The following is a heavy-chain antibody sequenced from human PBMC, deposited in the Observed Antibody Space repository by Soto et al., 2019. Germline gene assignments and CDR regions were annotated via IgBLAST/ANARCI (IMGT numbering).Heavy chain of an antibody. CDR2: ISGSGGST. V-gene: IGHV3-23*01. D-gene: IGHD3-10*01. CDR1: GFNFSSYA. Sequence: GGSLRLSCAASGFNFSSYAMSWVRQAPGKGLEWVSAISGSGGSTYYADSVKGRFTISRDNSKNTLYLQMNSLRAEDTAVYYCAKLDTLGGYYYGSGSYAFDIWGQGTMVTVSS. J-gene: IGHJ3*02. CDR3: AKLDTLGGYYYGSGSYAFDI.